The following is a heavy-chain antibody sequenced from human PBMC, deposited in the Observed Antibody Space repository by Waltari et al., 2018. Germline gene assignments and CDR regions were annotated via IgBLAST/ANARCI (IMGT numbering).Heavy chain of an antibody. CDR1: GGTFSSYA. CDR3: ARGGLWGPGDAFDI. D-gene: IGHD3-16*01. CDR2: IIPIFGKA. J-gene: IGHJ3*02. Sequence: QVQLVQSGAEVKKPGSSVKVSCKASGGTFSSYAISWVRQAPGQGLEWMGRIIPIFGKANYEQKFQGRGTITADKSTSTAYMELSSLRSEDTAVYYCARGGLWGPGDAFDIWGQGTMVTVSS. V-gene: IGHV1-69*02.